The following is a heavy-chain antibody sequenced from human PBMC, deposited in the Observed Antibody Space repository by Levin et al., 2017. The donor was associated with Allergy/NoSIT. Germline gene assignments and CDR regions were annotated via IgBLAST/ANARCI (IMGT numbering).Heavy chain of an antibody. CDR1: TFSFSSYG. CDR3: ARVAGGSLRSSGWTTYVFDI. J-gene: IGHJ3*02. D-gene: IGHD6-19*01. V-gene: IGHV3-21*01. CDR2: ISSSSSYI. Sequence: PGGSLRLSCAASTFSFSSYGMNWVRQAPGKGLEWVAFISSSSSYIYYADSVKGRFTISRDNAENSLYLQMNSLRAEDTAVYYCARVAGGSLRSSGWTTYVFDIWGQGTMVTVSS.